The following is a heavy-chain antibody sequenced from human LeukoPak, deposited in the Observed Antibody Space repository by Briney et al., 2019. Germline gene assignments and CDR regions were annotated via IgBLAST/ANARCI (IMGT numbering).Heavy chain of an antibody. CDR3: ARDISNYDFWSGYFDY. D-gene: IGHD3-3*01. CDR1: GFTFSDYY. CDR2: ISSSGSTI. J-gene: IGHJ4*02. Sequence: GGSLRLSCAASGFTFSDYYMSWIRQAPGKGLEWVSYISSSGSTIYYADSVKGRFTIPRDNAKNSLYLQMNSLRAEDTAVYYCARDISNYDFWSGYFDYWGQGTLVTVSS. V-gene: IGHV3-11*04.